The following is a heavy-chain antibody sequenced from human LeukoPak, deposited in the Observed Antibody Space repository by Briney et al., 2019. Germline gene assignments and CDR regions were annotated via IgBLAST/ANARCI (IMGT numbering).Heavy chain of an antibody. CDR3: ARSGGGDPLV. D-gene: IGHD2-21*02. Sequence: SETLSLTCTVSGGSISTYYWSWIRQPPGKGLEWIGYIYYSGSTNYNPSLKSRVTMSVDTSKNQFSLKLNSVTAADTAVYCCARSGGGDPLVWGQGTLVTVSS. CDR1: GGSISTYY. J-gene: IGHJ4*02. V-gene: IGHV4-59*01. CDR2: IYYSGST.